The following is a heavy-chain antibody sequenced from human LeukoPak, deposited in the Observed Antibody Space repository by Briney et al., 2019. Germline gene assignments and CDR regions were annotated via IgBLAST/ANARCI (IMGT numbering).Heavy chain of an antibody. CDR3: ARADYGGNGDVDY. CDR2: TSSSSYI. D-gene: IGHD4-23*01. V-gene: IGHV3-21*01. CDR1: GFTFSSYS. J-gene: IGHJ4*02. Sequence: GGSLRLSCAASGFTFSSYSMNWVRQAPGKGLEWVSSTSSSSYIYYADSVKGRFTISRDNAKNSLYLQMNSLRAEDTAVYYCARADYGGNGDVDYWGQGTLVTVSS.